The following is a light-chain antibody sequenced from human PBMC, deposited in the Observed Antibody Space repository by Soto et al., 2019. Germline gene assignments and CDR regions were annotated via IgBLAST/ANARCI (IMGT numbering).Light chain of an antibody. Sequence: EIEMTQSPATLSVSPGERATLSCRSSQSVGRKLAWYQQKHGQAPRLLFYDASNRAKGVPARISGSVSGTEFTLTISSLQSEDVAVYHCQQYDIWPPWTFGQGTKVEI. V-gene: IGKV3-15*01. CDR1: QSVGRK. CDR2: DAS. CDR3: QQYDIWPPWT. J-gene: IGKJ1*01.